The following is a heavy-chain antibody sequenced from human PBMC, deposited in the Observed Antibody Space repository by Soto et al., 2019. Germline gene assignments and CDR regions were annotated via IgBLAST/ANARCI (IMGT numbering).Heavy chain of an antibody. CDR2: INASGGST. J-gene: IGHJ3*02. D-gene: IGHD6-19*01. CDR3: ATQQWLGNDAFDI. Sequence: ASVKVSCKASGYTFTSYYMHWVRQAPGQGLEWMGRINASGGSTSYAQKLQGRVTMTTDTSTSTAYMELRSLRSDDTAVYYCATQQWLGNDAFDIWGQGTMVTVSS. V-gene: IGHV1-46*01. CDR1: GYTFTSYY.